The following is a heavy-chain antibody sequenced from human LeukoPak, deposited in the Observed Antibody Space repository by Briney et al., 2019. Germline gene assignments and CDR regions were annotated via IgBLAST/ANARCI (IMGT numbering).Heavy chain of an antibody. V-gene: IGHV3-21*01. CDR2: ISNSSSYI. CDR3: ASPGYCSSTSCHY. CDR1: GFTFSSYS. J-gene: IGHJ4*02. D-gene: IGHD2-2*01. Sequence: GGSLRLSCAASGFTFSSYSVNWVRQAPGKGLEWVSSISNSSSYIYYADSVKGRFTISRDNAKNSLYLQMNSLRAEDTAVYYCASPGYCSSTSCHYWGQGTLVTVSS.